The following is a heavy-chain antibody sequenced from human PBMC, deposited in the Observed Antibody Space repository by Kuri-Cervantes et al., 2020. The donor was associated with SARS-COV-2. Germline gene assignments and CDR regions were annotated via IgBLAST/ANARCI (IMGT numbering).Heavy chain of an antibody. D-gene: IGHD3-3*01. CDR1: GDSISSSAYH. CDR3: ARGDPITIFGVVIIRRRTSFDY. Sequence: SETLSLTCTVSGDSISSSAYHWGWVRQPPGKGLEWIGSIYHSGSTYYNPSLKSRVTISVDTSKNQFSLKLSSVTAADTAVYYCARGDPITIFGVVIIRRRTSFDYWGQGTLVTVSS. J-gene: IGHJ4*02. V-gene: IGHV4-39*07. CDR2: IYHSGST.